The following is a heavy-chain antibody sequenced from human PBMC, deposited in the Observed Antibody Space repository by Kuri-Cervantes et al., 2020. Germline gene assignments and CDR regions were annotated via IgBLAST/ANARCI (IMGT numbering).Heavy chain of an antibody. V-gene: IGHV3-15*01. CDR1: GIAFSNAW. J-gene: IGHJ4*02. CDR3: AKDTTDSSITMIVVVIAYFDY. Sequence: GGSLRLSCAASGIAFSNAWMSWVRQAPGKGLEWVGRIKSKTDGGTTDYAAPVKGRFTISRDDSENTLSLQMNSLKTEDTAVYYCAKDTTDSSITMIVVVIAYFDYRGQGTLVTVSS. CDR2: IKSKTDGGTT. D-gene: IGHD3-22*01.